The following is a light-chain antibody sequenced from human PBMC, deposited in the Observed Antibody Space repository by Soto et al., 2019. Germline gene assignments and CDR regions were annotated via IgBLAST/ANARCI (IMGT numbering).Light chain of an antibody. Sequence: EIVMTQSPATLSVSPGERATLSCRASQSVSSNLAWYQQKPGQAPRLLIYGASTRATGIPARFSGSGSGTEFTLPISSLQSYDFAAYYCQQYNNWPPYTFGQGTKLEIK. CDR1: QSVSSN. CDR2: GAS. J-gene: IGKJ2*01. CDR3: QQYNNWPPYT. V-gene: IGKV3-15*01.